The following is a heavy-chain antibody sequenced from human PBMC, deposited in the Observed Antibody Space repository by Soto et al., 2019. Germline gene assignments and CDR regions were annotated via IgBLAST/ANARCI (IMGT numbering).Heavy chain of an antibody. V-gene: IGHV3-33*01. J-gene: IGHJ4*02. Sequence: QVQLVESGGGVVQPGRSLRLSCAASGFTFSSYGMHWVRQAPGKGLEWVAVIWYDGSNKYYADSVKGRFTISRDNSKNTLYLQMNSLRAEDTAVYYCAREAFSGSYEPNFVYWGQGTLVTVSS. CDR1: GFTFSSYG. CDR2: IWYDGSNK. D-gene: IGHD1-26*01. CDR3: AREAFSGSYEPNFVY.